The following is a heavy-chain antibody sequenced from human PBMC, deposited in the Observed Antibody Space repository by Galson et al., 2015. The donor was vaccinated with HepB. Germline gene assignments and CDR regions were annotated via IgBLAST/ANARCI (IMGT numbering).Heavy chain of an antibody. Sequence: SLRLSCAASGFTFSSYAMHWVRQAPGKGLEWVAVISYDGSNKYYADSVKGRFTISRDNSKNTLYLQMNSLRAEDTAVYYCARDLGIVVVPAAIMDYWGQGTLVTVSS. D-gene: IGHD2-2*02. CDR2: ISYDGSNK. V-gene: IGHV3-30-3*01. CDR1: GFTFSSYA. J-gene: IGHJ4*02. CDR3: ARDLGIVVVPAAIMDY.